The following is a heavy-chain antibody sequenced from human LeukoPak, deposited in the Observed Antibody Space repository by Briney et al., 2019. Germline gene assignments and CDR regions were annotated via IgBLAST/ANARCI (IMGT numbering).Heavy chain of an antibody. CDR1: GSSISSYY. V-gene: IGHV4-59*01. D-gene: IGHD3-22*01. CDR3: ARAYYYDSSGSGGFDP. Sequence: SETLSLTCTVSGSSISSYYWSWIRQPPGKGLEWIGYICYSGSTDYNPSLKSRVTISVDTSKNQFSLKLSSVTAADTAVYYCARAYYYDSSGSGGFDPWGQGTLVTVSS. J-gene: IGHJ5*02. CDR2: ICYSGST.